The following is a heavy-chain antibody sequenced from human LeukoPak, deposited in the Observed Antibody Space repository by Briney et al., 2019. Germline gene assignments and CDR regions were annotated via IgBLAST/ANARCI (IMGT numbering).Heavy chain of an antibody. CDR2: INHSGST. CDR3: ARGTVDIVVVPAAQAYWFDP. Sequence: SETLSLTCAVYGGSFSDYYWSWIRQPPGKGLEWIGEINHSGSTNYNPSLKSRVTISVDTSKNQFSLKLSSVTAADTAVYYCARGTVDIVVVPAAQAYWFDPWGQGTLVTVSS. V-gene: IGHV4-34*01. D-gene: IGHD2-2*01. CDR1: GGSFSDYY. J-gene: IGHJ5*02.